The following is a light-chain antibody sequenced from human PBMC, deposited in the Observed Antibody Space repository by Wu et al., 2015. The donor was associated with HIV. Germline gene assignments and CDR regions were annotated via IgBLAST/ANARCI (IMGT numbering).Light chain of an antibody. V-gene: IGKV1-9*01. CDR2: AAS. Sequence: DIQLTQSPSFLSASIGARVTITCRASQAIDTYLAWYQHKPGKAPQLLIYAASTLQSGVASTFSGSGSGREFTLMISSLQPEXVASYFCQQFKTFPHTFGPGTKV. CDR3: QQFKTFPHT. J-gene: IGKJ2*01. CDR1: QAIDTY.